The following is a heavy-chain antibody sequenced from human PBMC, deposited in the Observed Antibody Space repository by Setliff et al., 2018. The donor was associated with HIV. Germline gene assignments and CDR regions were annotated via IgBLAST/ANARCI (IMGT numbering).Heavy chain of an antibody. Sequence: GASVKVSCKASGGTFRDSSISWLRQAPGQGLEWLGMIIPIFGTTEYRQKFQGRVTITADESTTTAYMELSSLRSEDTAVYYCARSSITMFIDYWGQGTLVTVSS. CDR3: ARSSITMFIDY. V-gene: IGHV1-69*13. CDR1: GGTFRDSS. J-gene: IGHJ4*02. CDR2: IIPIFGTT. D-gene: IGHD3-10*02.